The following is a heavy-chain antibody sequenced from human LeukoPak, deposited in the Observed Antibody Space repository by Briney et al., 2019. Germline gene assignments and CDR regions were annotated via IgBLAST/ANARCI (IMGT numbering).Heavy chain of an antibody. Sequence: AGSLRLSCAASGFTFSSYAMHWVRQAPGKGLEYVSAISSNGGSTYYANSVKGRFTISRDNSKNTLYLQMGSLRAEDMAVYYCARGSRWDYYYYYMDVWGKGTTVTVSS. V-gene: IGHV3-64*01. CDR1: GFTFSSYA. D-gene: IGHD3-16*01. CDR3: ARGSRWDYYYYYMDV. CDR2: ISSNGGST. J-gene: IGHJ6*03.